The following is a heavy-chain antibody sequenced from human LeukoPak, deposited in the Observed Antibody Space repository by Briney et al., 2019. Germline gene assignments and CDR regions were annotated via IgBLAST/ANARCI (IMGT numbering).Heavy chain of an antibody. V-gene: IGHV3-11*04. CDR1: GFTFSDYY. CDR3: AKTLLWFGELDY. Sequence: GVLRLSCAASGFTFSDYYMSWIRQAPGKGLEWLSCISSSGRTIYYADSVKGRFTISRDNSKNTLYLQMNSLRAEDTAVYYCAKTLLWFGELDYWGQGTLVTVSS. CDR2: ISSSGRTI. D-gene: IGHD3-10*01. J-gene: IGHJ4*02.